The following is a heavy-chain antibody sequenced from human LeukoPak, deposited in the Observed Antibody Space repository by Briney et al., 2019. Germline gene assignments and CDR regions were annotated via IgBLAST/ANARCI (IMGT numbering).Heavy chain of an antibody. CDR2: IIPIFGTA. Sequence: ASVKISCKASGGTFSSYAISWVRQAPGQGLEWKGRIIPIFGTANYAQKFQGRVTITTDESTSTAYMELISLRSEDTAVYYCANTAGRRYNYWGPRTLVSVSS. D-gene: IGHD6-13*01. CDR1: GGTFSSYA. V-gene: IGHV1-69*05. CDR3: ANTAGRRYNY. J-gene: IGHJ4*02.